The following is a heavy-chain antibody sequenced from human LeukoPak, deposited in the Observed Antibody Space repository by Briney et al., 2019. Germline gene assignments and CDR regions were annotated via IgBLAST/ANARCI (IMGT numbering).Heavy chain of an antibody. V-gene: IGHV3-21*01. CDR3: ARVLTVTTSDAFDI. J-gene: IGHJ3*02. Sequence: TGGSLRLSCAASGFTFSSYSMNWVRQAPGKGLEWVSSISSSSSYIYYADSVKGRFTISRDNAKNSLYLQMNSLRAEDTAVYYCARVLTVTTSDAFDIWGQGTMVTVSS. CDR1: GFTFSSYS. CDR2: ISSSSSYI. D-gene: IGHD4-17*01.